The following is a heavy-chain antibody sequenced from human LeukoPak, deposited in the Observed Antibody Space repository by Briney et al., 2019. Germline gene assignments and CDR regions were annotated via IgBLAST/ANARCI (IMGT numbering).Heavy chain of an antibody. CDR2: ISSSSSYT. Sequence: GGSLRLSCAASGFTFSDYYMSWIRQAPGKGLEWASYISSSSSYTNYADSVKGRFTISRDNAKNSLYLQMNSLRAEDTAVYYCARVQYSSSWYSEGNYFDYWGQGTLVTVSS. CDR1: GFTFSDYY. CDR3: ARVQYSSSWYSEGNYFDY. D-gene: IGHD6-13*01. V-gene: IGHV3-11*05. J-gene: IGHJ4*02.